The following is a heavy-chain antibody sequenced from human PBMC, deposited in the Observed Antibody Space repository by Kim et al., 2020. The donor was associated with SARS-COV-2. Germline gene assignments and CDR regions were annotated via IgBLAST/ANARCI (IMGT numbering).Heavy chain of an antibody. Sequence: GESLKISCKGSGYSFTSYWISWVRQMPGKGLEWMGRIDPSDSYTNYSPSFQGHVTISADKSISTAYLQWSSLKASDTAMYYCAVTPGKYYYYGMDVWGQGTTVTVSS. CDR1: GYSFTSYW. J-gene: IGHJ6*02. CDR3: AVTPGKYYYYGMDV. V-gene: IGHV5-10-1*01. CDR2: IDPSDSYT. D-gene: IGHD4-4*01.